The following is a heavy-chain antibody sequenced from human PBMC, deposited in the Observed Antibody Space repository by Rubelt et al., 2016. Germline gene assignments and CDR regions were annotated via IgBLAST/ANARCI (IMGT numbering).Heavy chain of an antibody. Sequence: QVQLQQWGAGLLKPSETLSLTCAVYGGSFSGYYWSWIRQPPGKGLEWIGEINHSGSTNYKPSLKSRVTISVDTSKNPFSLKLSSVTAADTAVYYCARLSGDYADDYWGQGTLVTVSS. CDR1: GGSFSGYY. D-gene: IGHD4-17*01. CDR2: INHSGST. CDR3: ARLSGDYADDY. J-gene: IGHJ4*02. V-gene: IGHV4-34*01.